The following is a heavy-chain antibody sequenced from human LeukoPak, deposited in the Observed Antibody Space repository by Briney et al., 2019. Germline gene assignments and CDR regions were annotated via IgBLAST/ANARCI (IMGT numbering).Heavy chain of an antibody. CDR1: GGAVNSYY. CDR2: INHSGST. D-gene: IGHD3-10*01. CDR3: AREATYYYGSGSYSGFDY. V-gene: IGHV4-59*02. J-gene: IGHJ4*02. Sequence: SETLSLTCTVSGGAVNSYYWSWIRQTPGKGLEWIGEINHSGSTNYNPSLKSRVTISVDTSKNQFSLKLSSVTAADTAVYYCAREATYYYGSGSYSGFDYWGQGTLVTVSS.